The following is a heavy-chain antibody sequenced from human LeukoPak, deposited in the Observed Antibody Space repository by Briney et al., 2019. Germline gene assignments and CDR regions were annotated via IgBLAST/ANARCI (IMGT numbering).Heavy chain of an antibody. CDR3: ARNWDPFGLSNWFDP. J-gene: IGHJ5*02. D-gene: IGHD7-27*01. CDR2: IYYSGST. Sequence: SETLSLTCTVSGGPISSYYWSWIRQPPGKGLEWIGYIYYSGSTNYNPSLKSRVTISVDTSKNQFSLKLSSVTAADTAVYYCARNWDPFGLSNWFDPWGQGTLVTVSS. V-gene: IGHV4-59*01. CDR1: GGPISSYY.